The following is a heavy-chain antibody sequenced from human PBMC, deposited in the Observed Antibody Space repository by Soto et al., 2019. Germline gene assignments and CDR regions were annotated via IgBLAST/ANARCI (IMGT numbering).Heavy chain of an antibody. CDR1: GFTFSNAW. D-gene: IGHD4-17*01. V-gene: IGHV3-15*01. CDR2: IKSKTDGGTT. CDR3: TTATSDYGDFDAFDI. J-gene: IGHJ3*02. Sequence: EVQLVESGGGLVKPGGSLRLSCAASGFTFSNAWMSWVRQAPGKGLEWVGRIKSKTDGGTTDYAAPVKGRFTISRDDLKNTLYLQMNSLKTEDTAVYYCTTATSDYGDFDAFDIWGQGTMVTVSS.